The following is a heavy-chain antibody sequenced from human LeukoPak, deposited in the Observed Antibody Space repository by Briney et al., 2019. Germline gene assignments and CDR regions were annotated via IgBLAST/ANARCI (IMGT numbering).Heavy chain of an antibody. D-gene: IGHD4-17*01. Sequence: GGSLRLSCAASGFTFSSYEMNWVRQAPGKGLEWVSSISSSSSYIYYGDSVKGRFTISRDNAKNSLYLQMNSLRAEDTAVYYCARTTDNYYYYYMDVWGKGTTVTVS. J-gene: IGHJ6*03. CDR2: ISSSSSYI. CDR1: GFTFSSYE. CDR3: ARTTDNYYYYYMDV. V-gene: IGHV3-21*01.